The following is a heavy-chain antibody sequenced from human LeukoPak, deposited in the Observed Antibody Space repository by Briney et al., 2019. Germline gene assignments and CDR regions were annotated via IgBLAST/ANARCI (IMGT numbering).Heavy chain of an antibody. CDR3: AREFVAMGYFDH. J-gene: IGHJ4*02. D-gene: IGHD5-12*01. Sequence: GGSLRLSCAASGFTFSSYSMNWVRQAPGKGLEWVSSISSSSSYIYYADSVKGRFTISRGNAKNSLYLQMNSLRAEDTAVYYCAREFVAMGYFDHWGQGTLVTVSS. CDR1: GFTFSSYS. CDR2: ISSSSSYI. V-gene: IGHV3-21*01.